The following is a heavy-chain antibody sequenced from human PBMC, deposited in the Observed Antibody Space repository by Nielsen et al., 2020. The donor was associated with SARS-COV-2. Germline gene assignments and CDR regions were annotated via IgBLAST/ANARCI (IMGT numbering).Heavy chain of an antibody. Sequence: GESLKISCAASGFTFSSYDMHWVRQAPGKGLEWVAVISFAGTYEDYADSVKGRFTISRDNSKNSLFLRMDSLRGDDTAIYYCARVYGEYADYFDNWGQGTPVTVSS. V-gene: IGHV3-30*13. CDR2: ISFAGTYE. CDR1: GFTFSSYD. CDR3: ARVYGEYADYFDN. D-gene: IGHD4-17*01. J-gene: IGHJ4*02.